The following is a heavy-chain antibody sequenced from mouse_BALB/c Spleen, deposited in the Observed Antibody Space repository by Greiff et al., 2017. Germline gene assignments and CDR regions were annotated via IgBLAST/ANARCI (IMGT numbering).Heavy chain of an antibody. J-gene: IGHJ2*01. Sequence: DVQLVESGGGLVKPGGSLKLSCAASGFTFSSYTMSWVRQTPEKRLEWVATISSGGGNTYYPDSVKGRFTISRDNAKNNLYLQMSSLRSEDTALYYCARLTGTFDYWGQGTTLTVSS. V-gene: IGHV5-9*03. CDR3: ARLTGTFDY. D-gene: IGHD4-1*01. CDR1: GFTFSSYT. CDR2: ISSGGGNT.